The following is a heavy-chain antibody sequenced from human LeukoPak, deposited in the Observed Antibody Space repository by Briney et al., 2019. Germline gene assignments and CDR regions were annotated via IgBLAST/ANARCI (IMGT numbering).Heavy chain of an antibody. V-gene: IGHV1-8*01. J-gene: IGHJ6*02. CDR2: MNPNSGNT. D-gene: IGHD2-15*01. CDR1: GYTFTSYD. Sequence: ASVKVSCKASGYTFTSYDINWVRQATGQGLEWMGWMNPNSGNTGYAQKFQGRVTMTRNTSISTAYMELSSLRSEDTAVYYCARGFDGGEYYYYGMDVWGQGTTVTVSS. CDR3: ARGFDGGEYYYYGMDV.